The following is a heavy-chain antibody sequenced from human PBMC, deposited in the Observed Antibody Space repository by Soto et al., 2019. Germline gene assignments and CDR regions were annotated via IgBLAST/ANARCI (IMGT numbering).Heavy chain of an antibody. V-gene: IGHV3-33*01. J-gene: IGHJ6*02. CDR1: GFTFSSYG. CDR3: ARDHHTAMVQDV. D-gene: IGHD5-18*01. Sequence: QSGGSLRLSCAASGFTFSSYGMHWVRQAPGKGLEWVAVIWYDGSNKYYTDSVKGRFTISRDNSKGTLYLQMNSLRAEDTAVYYCARDHHTAMVQDVWGQGTTVTVSS. CDR2: IWYDGSNK.